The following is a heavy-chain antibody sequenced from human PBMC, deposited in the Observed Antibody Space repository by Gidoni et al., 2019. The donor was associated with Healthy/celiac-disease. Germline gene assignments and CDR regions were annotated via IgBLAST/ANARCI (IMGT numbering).Heavy chain of an antibody. V-gene: IGHV3-73*01. J-gene: IGHJ4*02. CDR3: TRHDDSSGYYYRY. CDR2: IRSKANSYAT. CDR1: GFTFSGSA. D-gene: IGHD3-22*01. Sequence: EVQLVESGGGLVQPGGSLKLSCAASGFTFSGSAMHWVRQASGKGLEWVGRIRSKANSYATAYAASVKGRFTISRDDSKNTAYLQMNSLKTEDTAVYYCTRHDDSSGYYYRYWGQGTLVTVSS.